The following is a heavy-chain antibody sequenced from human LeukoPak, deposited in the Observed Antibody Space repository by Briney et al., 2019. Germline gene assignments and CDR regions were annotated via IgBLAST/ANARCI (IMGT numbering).Heavy chain of an antibody. Sequence: GESLKISCKGSGYSFTSYWIGWVRQMPGKGLEWMGIIYPGDSDIRYSPSFQGQVTISADKSISTAYLQWSSLKASDTAMYYCARHRGLVAGFRAIDYWGQGTLVTVSS. CDR2: IYPGDSDI. J-gene: IGHJ4*02. V-gene: IGHV5-51*01. CDR1: GYSFTSYW. D-gene: IGHD6-19*01. CDR3: ARHRGLVAGFRAIDY.